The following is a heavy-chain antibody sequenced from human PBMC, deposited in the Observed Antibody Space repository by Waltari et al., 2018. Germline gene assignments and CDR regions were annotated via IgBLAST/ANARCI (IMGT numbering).Heavy chain of an antibody. D-gene: IGHD5-12*01. CDR2: IIPIFGTA. J-gene: IGHJ3*02. V-gene: IGHV1-69*05. CDR3: ARDGYNYGKDAFDI. CDR1: GGPFSSYA. Sequence: QVQLVQSGAEVKKPGSSVTVSCKASGGPFSSYAISGVRQAPGQGLEWMGGIIPIFGTANYAQKFQGRVTITTDESTSTAYMELSSLRSEDTAVYYCARDGYNYGKDAFDIWGQGTMVTVSS.